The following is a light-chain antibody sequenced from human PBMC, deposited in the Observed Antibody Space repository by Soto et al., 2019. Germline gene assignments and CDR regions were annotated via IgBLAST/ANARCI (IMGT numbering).Light chain of an antibody. CDR3: ASYAGSRTYV. CDR1: SDIGNYNL. Sequence: QSVLTQPASVSGSPGQSVTISCSGSDIGNYNLVSWYQHLPGRAPNLLIFEVTMRPSGISVRFSGSKSASTASLTISGLQAEDEGDYYCASYAGSRTYVFGSGTKGTVL. CDR2: EVT. V-gene: IGLV2-23*02. J-gene: IGLJ1*01.